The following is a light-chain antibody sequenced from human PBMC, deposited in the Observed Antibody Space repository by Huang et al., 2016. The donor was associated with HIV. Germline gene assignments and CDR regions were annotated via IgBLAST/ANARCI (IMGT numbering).Light chain of an antibody. J-gene: IGKJ3*01. V-gene: IGKV1-39*01. Sequence: DIQMTQSPSSLSASVGDRVTITCRASQTISTYLNWYQQKPGKAPDLLIYGASILQSGVPSRFSGAGSGTNFTLTIRSLQPEDYATYYCQQTYTSVLTFGPGTTVDI. CDR3: QQTYTSVLT. CDR1: QTISTY. CDR2: GAS.